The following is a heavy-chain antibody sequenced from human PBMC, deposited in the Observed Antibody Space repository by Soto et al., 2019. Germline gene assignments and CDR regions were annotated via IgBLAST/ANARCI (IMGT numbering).Heavy chain of an antibody. Sequence: GGSLRLSCAASGFTFSNNYMSWVRQAPGKGLEWVSVIYSGDTTYYADSVKGRFTISRDNSKNTLYLQMNSLRAEDTAVYYCARDLGYSYARDYWGQGTLVTVSS. D-gene: IGHD5-18*01. V-gene: IGHV3-53*01. CDR3: ARDLGYSYARDY. J-gene: IGHJ4*02. CDR2: IYSGDTT. CDR1: GFTFSNNY.